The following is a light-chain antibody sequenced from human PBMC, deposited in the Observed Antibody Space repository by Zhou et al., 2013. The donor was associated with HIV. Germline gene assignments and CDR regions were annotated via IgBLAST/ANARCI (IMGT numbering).Light chain of an antibody. CDR3: QQSYSQRT. CDR1: QDISNY. Sequence: DIQMTQSPSSLSASVGDRVTITCQASQDISNYLNWYQQKPGKAPKLLIYAASSLQSGVPSRFSGSGSEADFTLTISSLQPEDFATYYCQQSYSQRTFGQGTKVEIK. J-gene: IGKJ1*01. CDR2: AAS. V-gene: IGKV1-39*01.